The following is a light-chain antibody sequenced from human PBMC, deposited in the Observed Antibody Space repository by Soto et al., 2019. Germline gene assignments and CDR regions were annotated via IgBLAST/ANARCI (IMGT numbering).Light chain of an antibody. CDR2: GAS. CDR3: QQSYSTPRD. CDR1: QSVSSSY. Sequence: EIESTQSPCILALSPGERATLSGRASQSVSSSYLAWYQQKPGQAPRLLIYGASSRATGIPDRFSGSGSGTDFTLTISRLEPEDFATYYCQQSYSTPRDFGQGTRLEI. J-gene: IGKJ5*01. V-gene: IGKV3-20*01.